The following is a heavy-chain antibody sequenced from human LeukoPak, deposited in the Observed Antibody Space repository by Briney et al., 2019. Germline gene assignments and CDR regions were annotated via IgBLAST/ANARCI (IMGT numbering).Heavy chain of an antibody. CDR3: ARGYDSSGYYYFDY. CDR1: GFTFSSYA. Sequence: PGGSLRLSCAASGFTFSSYAMHWVRQAPGKGLEWVAVISYDGSNKYYADSVKGRFTISRDNSKNTLYLQMNSLRAEDTAVYYCARGYDSSGYYYFDYWGQGTLVTVSS. CDR2: ISYDGSNK. J-gene: IGHJ4*02. V-gene: IGHV3-30-3*01. D-gene: IGHD3-22*01.